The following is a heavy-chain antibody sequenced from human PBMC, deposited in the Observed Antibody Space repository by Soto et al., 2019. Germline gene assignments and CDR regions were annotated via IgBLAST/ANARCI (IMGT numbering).Heavy chain of an antibody. CDR2: IDPSDSYT. CDR3: ARLSGDHSAFFSYGMDA. Sequence: GESLKISCKGSGYSFTSYWISWVRQMPGKGLEWMGRIDPSDSYTNYSPSFQGHVTISADKSISTAYLQWSSLKASDTAMYYCARLSGDHSAFFSYGMDAWGQGTTVTVSS. CDR1: GYSFTSYW. V-gene: IGHV5-10-1*01. J-gene: IGHJ6*02. D-gene: IGHD2-21*01.